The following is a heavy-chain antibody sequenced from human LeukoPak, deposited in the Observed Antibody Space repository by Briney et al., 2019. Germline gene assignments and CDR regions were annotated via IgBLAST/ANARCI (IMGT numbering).Heavy chain of an antibody. CDR2: IIPIFGTA. Sequence: GSSVKVSCKASGGTFSSYAISWVRQAPGQGLEWMGGIIPIFGTANYAQKFQGRVTITADKSTSTACMELSSLRSEDTAVYYCASGPGLGYCSSSSCYNYYGMDVWGKGTTVTVSS. CDR3: ASGPGLGYCSSSSCYNYYGMDV. V-gene: IGHV1-69*06. J-gene: IGHJ6*04. CDR1: GGTFSSYA. D-gene: IGHD2-2*02.